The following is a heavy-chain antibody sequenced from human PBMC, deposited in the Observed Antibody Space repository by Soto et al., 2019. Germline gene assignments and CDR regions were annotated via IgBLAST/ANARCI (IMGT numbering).Heavy chain of an antibody. D-gene: IGHD3-22*01. CDR3: ARDGNSYYYDSSGYIDAFDI. CDR2: ISSSGSTI. Sequence: EVQLVESGGGLVQPGGSLRLSCAASGFTFSSYEMNWVRQAPGKGLEWVSYISSSGSTIYYADSVKGRFTISRDNAKNSLYLQMNSLRAEDTAVYYCARDGNSYYYDSSGYIDAFDIWGQGTMVTVSS. J-gene: IGHJ3*02. CDR1: GFTFSSYE. V-gene: IGHV3-48*03.